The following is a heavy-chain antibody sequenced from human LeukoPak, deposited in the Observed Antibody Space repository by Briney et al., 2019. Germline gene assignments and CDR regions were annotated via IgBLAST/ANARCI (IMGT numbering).Heavy chain of an antibody. Sequence: GGSLRLSCAASGFTFSSYGMHWVRQAPGKGLEWVGRIKSKTDGGTTDYAAPVKGRFTISRDDSKNTLYLQMNSLKTEDTAVYYCTTQQVVITTFDYWGQGTLVTVSS. CDR2: IKSKTDGGTT. CDR1: GFTFSSYG. CDR3: TTQQVVITTFDY. V-gene: IGHV3-15*01. D-gene: IGHD3-22*01. J-gene: IGHJ4*02.